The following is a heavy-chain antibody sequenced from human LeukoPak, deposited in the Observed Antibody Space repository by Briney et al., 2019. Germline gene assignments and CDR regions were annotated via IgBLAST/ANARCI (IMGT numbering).Heavy chain of an antibody. CDR2: ISGSGGST. J-gene: IGHJ4*02. D-gene: IGHD3-22*01. Sequence: GGSLRLSCAASGFTFSSYAMSWVRQAPGKGLEWVSAISGSGGSTYYADSVKGRFTISRDNSKNTLYLQMNSLRAEDTAVYYCAKDSSGYSSIGANDYWGQGTLVTVSS. V-gene: IGHV3-23*01. CDR3: AKDSSGYSSIGANDY. CDR1: GFTFSSYA.